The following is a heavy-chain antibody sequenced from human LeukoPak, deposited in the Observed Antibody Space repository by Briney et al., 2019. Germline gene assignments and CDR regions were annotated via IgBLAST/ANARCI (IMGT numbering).Heavy chain of an antibody. CDR3: ARGRASYDFWTGYLFDY. D-gene: IGHD3-3*01. J-gene: IGHJ4*02. Sequence: SETLSLTCAVYGGPFSGYYWSWIRQSPGKGLEWIGEINHSGSTNYNPSLKSRVTISVDTSKNQFSLKLSSVTAADTAVYYCARGRASYDFWTGYLFDYWGQGTLVTVSS. CDR2: INHSGST. CDR1: GGPFSGYY. V-gene: IGHV4-34*01.